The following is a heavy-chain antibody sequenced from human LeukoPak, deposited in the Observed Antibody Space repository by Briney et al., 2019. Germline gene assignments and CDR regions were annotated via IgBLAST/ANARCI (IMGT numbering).Heavy chain of an antibody. CDR3: ARLSPPETVSTSSFDF. CDR1: GYSFTTYW. J-gene: IGHJ4*02. Sequence: GESLKISCKGSGYSFTTYWIAWVRQMPGKGLEWMGIISPGDSVTRYSPSFQGQVTISADKSISTAYLHWSSLKASDTAMYYCARLSPPETVSTSSFDFWGQGTLVTVSS. D-gene: IGHD5/OR15-5a*01. CDR2: ISPGDSVT. V-gene: IGHV5-51*01.